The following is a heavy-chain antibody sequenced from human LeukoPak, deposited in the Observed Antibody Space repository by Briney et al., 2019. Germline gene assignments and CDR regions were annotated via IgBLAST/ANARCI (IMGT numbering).Heavy chain of an antibody. CDR1: GFIFSSYA. Sequence: PGGSLRLSSAASGFIFSSYAMHWVRQAPGKGLEYVSAISSNGVKTYYAESVKGRFTISRDNSNNTLYLQMGSLRAEDMAVYYCARGRGGSYDHWGQGTLVTVSS. CDR3: ARGRGGSYDH. CDR2: ISSNGVKT. D-gene: IGHD1-26*01. J-gene: IGHJ4*02. V-gene: IGHV3-64*02.